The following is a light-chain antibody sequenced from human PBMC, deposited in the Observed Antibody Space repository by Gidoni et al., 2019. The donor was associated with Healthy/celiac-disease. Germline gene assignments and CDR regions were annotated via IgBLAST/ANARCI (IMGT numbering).Light chain of an antibody. Sequence: DIQMTQSPSTLSASVGDRVTTTCRASQSISSRLAWYQQKPGKAPKLLIYKASSFESGVPSRFSGSGSGTEFTLTISSLQPDDFATYYCQQYNSYSWTFGQGTKVEIK. CDR2: KAS. CDR3: QQYNSYSWT. V-gene: IGKV1-5*03. J-gene: IGKJ1*01. CDR1: QSISSR.